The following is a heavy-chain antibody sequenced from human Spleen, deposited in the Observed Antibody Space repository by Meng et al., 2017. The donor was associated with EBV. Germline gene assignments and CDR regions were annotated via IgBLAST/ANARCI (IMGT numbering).Heavy chain of an antibody. CDR1: GGSISRSSYY. Sequence: QVPLQEAGPGPVKPSETLSLTCTVSGGSISRSSYYWGWIRLPPGKGLEWIGTIYYTGESFYNPSLRSRVTVSADTSKNQLSLKLSSVTAADTAVYYCTRVVGIDFFDASGYPDFWGQGTLVTVSS. CDR2: IYYTGES. V-gene: IGHV4-39*07. J-gene: IGHJ4*02. CDR3: TRVVGIDFFDASGYPDF. D-gene: IGHD3-22*01.